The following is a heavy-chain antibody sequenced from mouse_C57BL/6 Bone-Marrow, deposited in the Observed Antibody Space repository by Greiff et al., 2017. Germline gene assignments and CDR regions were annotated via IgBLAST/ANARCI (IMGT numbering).Heavy chain of an antibody. CDR2: IYPRSGNT. Sequence: VQLQQSGAELARPGASVKLSCKAFGYTFTSYGISWVKQRPGQGLEWIGEIYPRSGNTYYNEKFKGKATLTVEKTSSTVYLELSRLTSDDSAVYDCARGTPWYIDVWGTGTTVTVSS. D-gene: IGHD3-3*01. J-gene: IGHJ1*03. CDR3: ARGTPWYIDV. CDR1: GYTFTSYG. V-gene: IGHV1-81*01.